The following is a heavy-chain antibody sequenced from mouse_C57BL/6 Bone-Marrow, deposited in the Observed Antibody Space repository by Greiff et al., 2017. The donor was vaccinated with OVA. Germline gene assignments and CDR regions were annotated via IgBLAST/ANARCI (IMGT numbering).Heavy chain of an antibody. J-gene: IGHJ2*01. CDR3: ARGGIYYGNLYYFDY. Sequence: VQLQQPGAELVKPGASVKLSCKASGYTFTSYWMQWVKQRPGQGLEWIGEIDPSDSYTNYNQKFKGKATLTVDTSSSTAYMQLSSLTSEDSAVYYGARGGIYYGNLYYFDYWGQGTTLTVSS. CDR1: GYTFTSYW. V-gene: IGHV1-50*01. CDR2: IDPSDSYT. D-gene: IGHD2-1*01.